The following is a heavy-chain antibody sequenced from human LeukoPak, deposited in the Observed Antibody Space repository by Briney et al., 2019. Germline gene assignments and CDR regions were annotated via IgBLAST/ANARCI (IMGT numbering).Heavy chain of an antibody. D-gene: IGHD2-21*01. CDR2: ISYDGSNE. J-gene: IGHJ4*02. CDR1: GFTFSSYT. V-gene: IGHV3-30*18. Sequence: GGSLRLSCAASGFTFSSYTMSWVRQAPGKGLEWVAVISYDGSNEYYADSVKGRFTISRDNSKNTLYLQMSSLRAEDTAVYYCAKEFNRGLPDYWGQGTLVTVPS. CDR3: AKEFNRGLPDY.